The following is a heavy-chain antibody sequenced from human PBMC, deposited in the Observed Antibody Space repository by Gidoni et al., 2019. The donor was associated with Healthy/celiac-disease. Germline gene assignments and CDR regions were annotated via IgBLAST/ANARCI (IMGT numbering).Heavy chain of an antibody. V-gene: IGHV4-30-2*01. D-gene: IGHD3-16*02. CDR3: ARGGDDYVWGSYRGGGWFDP. CDR1: GGSISSGGYS. CDR2: IYHRGST. Sequence: QLQLQESGSGLVKPSQPLSLTCAVSGGSISSGGYSWSWIRQPPGKGLEWMGYIYHRGSTYYNPSRNSRVTISVDRSKNQFSLKLSSVTAADTAVYYCARGGDDYVWGSYRGGGWFDPWGQGTLVTVSS. J-gene: IGHJ5*02.